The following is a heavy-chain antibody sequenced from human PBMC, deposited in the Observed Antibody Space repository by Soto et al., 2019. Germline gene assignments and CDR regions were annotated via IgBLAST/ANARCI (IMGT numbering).Heavy chain of an antibody. CDR1: GSSISPYY. CDR3: ARKGAAASYAHYYMDV. Sequence: SETLSLTCTVSGSSISPYYWSWIRQPPGKGLELIGYVYYSGNTNYNPSLESRVTISVDTSRNRFSLNLTSATAADTAVYYSARKGAAASYAHYYMDVWGRGTAVTVSS. V-gene: IGHV4-59*01. CDR2: VYYSGNT. D-gene: IGHD6-13*01. J-gene: IGHJ6*03.